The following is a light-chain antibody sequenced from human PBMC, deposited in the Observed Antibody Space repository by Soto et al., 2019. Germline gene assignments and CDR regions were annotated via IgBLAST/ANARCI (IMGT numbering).Light chain of an antibody. J-gene: IGLJ1*01. V-gene: IGLV2-8*01. CDR2: DVI. Sequence: QSVLTQLPSASGSPGQSVTISCTGTSSDVGGYNYVSWYQQHPGKAPRLMIYDVIKRPSGVPDRFSGSKSGNTASLTVSGLQAEDEADYYCSSYAGSTNFVFGPGTKLPS. CDR3: SSYAGSTNFV. CDR1: SSDVGGYNY.